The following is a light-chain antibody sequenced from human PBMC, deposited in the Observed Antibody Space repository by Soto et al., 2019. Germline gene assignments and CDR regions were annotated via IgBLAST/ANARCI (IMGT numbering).Light chain of an antibody. CDR1: QSVRTN. Sequence: EIVMTQSPATLSASPGERATLSCRASQSVRTNLAWYQQKPGQAPRLLIYDASTMATGIPARFSGSGSGTEFTLTISSRQSEDFAVYYCQQYNNWPPYTFGQGTKLEIK. V-gene: IGKV3-15*01. J-gene: IGKJ2*01. CDR2: DAS. CDR3: QQYNNWPPYT.